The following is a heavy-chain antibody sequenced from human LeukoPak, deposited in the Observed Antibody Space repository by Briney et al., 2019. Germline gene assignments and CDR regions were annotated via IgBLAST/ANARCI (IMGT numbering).Heavy chain of an antibody. CDR3: AREAYDSSDAHLDY. V-gene: IGHV3-11*01. D-gene: IGHD3-22*01. Sequence: GGSLRLSCAASGFTFSDYYMSWIRQAPGKGLEWVSYISSSGSTIYYADSVKGRFTISRDNAKNSLYLQMNSLRAEDTAVYYCAREAYDSSDAHLDYWGQGTLVTVSS. CDR2: ISSSGSTI. CDR1: GFTFSDYY. J-gene: IGHJ4*02.